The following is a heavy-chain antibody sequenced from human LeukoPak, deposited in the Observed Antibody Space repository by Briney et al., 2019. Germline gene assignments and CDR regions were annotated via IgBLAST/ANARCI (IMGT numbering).Heavy chain of an antibody. CDR2: IYHSGST. Sequence: SETLSLTCTVSGGSISSSSYYWGWIRQPPGKGLEWIGEIYHSGSTNYNPSLKSRVTISVDKSKNQFSLKLSSVTAADTAVYYCARDYLSHYYYYMDVWGKGTTVTVSS. CDR1: GGSISSSSYY. J-gene: IGHJ6*03. CDR3: ARDYLSHYYYYMDV. D-gene: IGHD2/OR15-2a*01. V-gene: IGHV4-39*07.